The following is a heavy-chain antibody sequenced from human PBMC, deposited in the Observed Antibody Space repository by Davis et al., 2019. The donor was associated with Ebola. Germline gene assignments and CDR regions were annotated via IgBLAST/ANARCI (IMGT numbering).Heavy chain of an antibody. Sequence: GESLKISCAASGFTFSSYAMSWVRQAPGKGLEWVSAISGSGGGTYYADSVKGRFTISRDNSKNTLYLQMNSLRAEDTAVYYCARHDYGDSHFDYWGQGTLVTVSS. CDR3: ARHDYGDSHFDY. CDR2: ISGSGGGT. D-gene: IGHD4-17*01. CDR1: GFTFSSYA. V-gene: IGHV3-23*01. J-gene: IGHJ4*02.